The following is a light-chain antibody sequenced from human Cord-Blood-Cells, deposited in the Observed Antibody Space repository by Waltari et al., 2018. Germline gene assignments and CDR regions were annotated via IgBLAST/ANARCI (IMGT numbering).Light chain of an antibody. CDR3: CSYAGSYTVV. J-gene: IGLJ2*01. CDR2: DVS. V-gene: IGLV2-11*01. CDR1: SSDVGGYNY. Sequence: QSALTQPRSVSGSPGQSVPISCTGTSSDVGGYNYVSWYQQHPGQAPKLNLYDVSKRPSGVPDRFSGSKSGNTASLTISGLQAEDEADYYCCSYAGSYTVVFGGGTKLTVL.